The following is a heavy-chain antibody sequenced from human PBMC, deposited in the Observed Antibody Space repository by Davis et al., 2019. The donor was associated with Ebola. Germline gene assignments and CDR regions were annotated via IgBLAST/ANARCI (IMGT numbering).Heavy chain of an antibody. CDR1: GYTFTSYA. Sequence: ASVKVSCKASGYTFTSYAISWVRQAPGQGLEWMGWISAYNGNTNYAQKLQGRVTMTTDTSTSTAYMELRSLRSDDTAVYYCARDNGGSSPHYYYYYYGMDVWGQGTTVTVSS. CDR3: ARDNGGSSPHYYYYYYGMDV. V-gene: IGHV1-18*01. J-gene: IGHJ6*02. D-gene: IGHD6-6*01. CDR2: ISAYNGNT.